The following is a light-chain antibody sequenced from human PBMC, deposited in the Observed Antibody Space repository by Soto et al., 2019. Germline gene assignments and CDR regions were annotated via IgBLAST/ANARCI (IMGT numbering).Light chain of an antibody. CDR2: DAS. Sequence: QVTESPSSISASVGYRVTITCRASQTIGSWLAWYQQKPGRAPKLLIFDASSLESGVPSRFSGNGSGTEFTLTISGLQPDDFASYYCQQYNSYSGMFGQGTKVDIK. CDR3: QQYNSYSGM. J-gene: IGKJ1*01. CDR1: QTIGSW. V-gene: IGKV1-5*01.